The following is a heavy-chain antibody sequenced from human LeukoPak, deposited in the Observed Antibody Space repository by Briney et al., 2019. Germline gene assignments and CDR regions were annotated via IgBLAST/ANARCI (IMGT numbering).Heavy chain of an antibody. Sequence: ASVKVSCKASGYTFTSYGISWVRQAPGQGLEWMGWISAYNGNPNYAQKLQGRVTMTTDTSTSTAYMELRSLRSDDTAVYYCARRAPVSSWYKVYYYYYMDVWGKGTTVTVSS. D-gene: IGHD6-13*01. V-gene: IGHV1-18*01. CDR2: ISAYNGNP. J-gene: IGHJ6*03. CDR3: ARRAPVSSWYKVYYYYYMDV. CDR1: GYTFTSYG.